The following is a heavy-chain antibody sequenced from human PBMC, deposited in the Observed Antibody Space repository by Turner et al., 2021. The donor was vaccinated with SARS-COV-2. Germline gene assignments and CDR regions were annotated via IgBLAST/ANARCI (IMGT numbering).Heavy chain of an antibody. J-gene: IGHJ4*02. CDR2: ISGTTTTI. CDR1: GFTLSTYS. V-gene: IGHV3-48*01. CDR3: AREHYDFWSGYFY. Sequence: EVQLVESGGGLVQPGGSLRLSGAAPGFTLSTYSMSWVRQAPGKGPEWVSYISGTTTTIYYADSVKGRFTISRDNAKNSLYLQMNNLRAEDTAMYYCAREHYDFWSGYFYWGQGTLVTVSS. D-gene: IGHD3-3*01.